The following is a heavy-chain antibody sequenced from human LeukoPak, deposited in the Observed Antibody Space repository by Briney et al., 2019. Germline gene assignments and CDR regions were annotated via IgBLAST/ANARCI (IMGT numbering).Heavy chain of an antibody. D-gene: IGHD2-2*01. CDR3: ATRGCSSTSCSDAFDI. Sequence: PSETLSLTCSVSGGSFSSSSYYWGWIRQPPGKGLEWIGSISYSGSTFYNPSHKSRVTISVDTSKNHFSLKLSSVTAADTALYYCATRGCSSTSCSDAFDIWGQGTMVTVSS. CDR1: GGSFSSSSYY. J-gene: IGHJ3*02. CDR2: ISYSGST. V-gene: IGHV4-39*02.